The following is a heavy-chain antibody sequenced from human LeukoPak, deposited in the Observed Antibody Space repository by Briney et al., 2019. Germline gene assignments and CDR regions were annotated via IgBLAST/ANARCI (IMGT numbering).Heavy chain of an antibody. J-gene: IGHJ3*02. Sequence: GGSLRLSCAASGFTFSSYWMSWVRQAPGKGLEWVANIKQDGSEEYYVDSVKGRFTISRDNAKNSLYLQMNSLRAEDTAVYYCARGMEHQRLRAFDIWGQGTMVTVSS. V-gene: IGHV3-7*05. D-gene: IGHD1/OR15-1a*01. CDR1: GFTFSSYW. CDR3: ARGMEHQRLRAFDI. CDR2: IKQDGSEE.